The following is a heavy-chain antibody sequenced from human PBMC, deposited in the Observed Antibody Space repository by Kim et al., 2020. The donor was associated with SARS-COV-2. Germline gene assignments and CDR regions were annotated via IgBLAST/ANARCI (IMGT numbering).Heavy chain of an antibody. V-gene: IGHV6-1*01. J-gene: IGHJ5*02. CDR2: TYYRSKWYN. D-gene: IGHD2-2*01. CDR1: GDSVSSNSAA. CDR3: ARAIRYCSSTSCQNWRFDP. Sequence: SQTLSLTCAISGDSVSSNSAAWNWIRQSPSRGLEWLGRTYYRSKWYNDYAVSVKSRITINPDTSKNQFSLQLNSVTPEDTAVYYCARAIRYCSSTSCQNWRFDPWGQGTLVTVSS.